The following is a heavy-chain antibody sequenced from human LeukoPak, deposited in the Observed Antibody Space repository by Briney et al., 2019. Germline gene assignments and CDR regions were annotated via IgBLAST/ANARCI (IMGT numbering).Heavy chain of an antibody. CDR1: GFSFTAYS. V-gene: IGHV3-48*01. CDR2: IGPGGDI. CDR3: ARRFDS. Sequence: PGGSLRLSCAASGFSFTAYSMNWVRQAPGRGLEWISYIGPGGDIYYADSVTVRFTVSRDTAKTSLYLQMNGLRVEDTAVYYCARRFDSWGQGTLVTVSS. J-gene: IGHJ5*01.